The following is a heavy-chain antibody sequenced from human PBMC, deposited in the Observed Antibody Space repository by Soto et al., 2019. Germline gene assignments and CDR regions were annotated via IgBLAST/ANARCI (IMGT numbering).Heavy chain of an antibody. CDR2: INPKGDGK. Sequence: QVQMVQSGPEVKKPGASVKISCKASEQTITGHYIQWVRQAPGQGLEWMGWINPKGDGKKYAQHFQGRITVTRDTSINTCYMELIALTAADTAEHYSASVPLSYKKNDYLKHWGQGTLVTVSS. V-gene: IGHV1-2*02. CDR3: ASVPLSYKKNDYLKH. D-gene: IGHD3-16*01. CDR1: EQTITGHY. J-gene: IGHJ1*01.